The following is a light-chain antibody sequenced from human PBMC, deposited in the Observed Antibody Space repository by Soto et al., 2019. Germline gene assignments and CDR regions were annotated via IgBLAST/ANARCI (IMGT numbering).Light chain of an antibody. CDR2: GNT. CDR3: QSYDNTLSGWV. V-gene: IGLV1-44*01. J-gene: IGLJ3*02. CDR1: TSNIGNNP. Sequence: QSVLTQSPSVSGTPGQRVTISCSGSTSNIGNNPVSWYQQLPGAAPKLLISGNTNRPSGVPDRFSGSKSGTSASLAITGLQAEDEADYYCQSYDNTLSGWVFGGGTKLTVL.